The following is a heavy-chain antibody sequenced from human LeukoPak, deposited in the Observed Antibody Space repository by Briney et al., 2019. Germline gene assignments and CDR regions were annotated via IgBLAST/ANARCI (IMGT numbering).Heavy chain of an antibody. CDR3: ARDSDYYDSSGYYGY. J-gene: IGHJ4*02. D-gene: IGHD3-22*01. V-gene: IGHV3-7*01. Sequence: GGSLRLSCAASGFTFSSYWMSWARQAPGKGLEWGANIKQDGSEKYYVDSVKGRFTISRDNAKNSLYLQMNSLRAEDTAVYYCARDSDYYDSSGYYGYWGQGTLVTVSS. CDR2: IKQDGSEK. CDR1: GFTFSSYW.